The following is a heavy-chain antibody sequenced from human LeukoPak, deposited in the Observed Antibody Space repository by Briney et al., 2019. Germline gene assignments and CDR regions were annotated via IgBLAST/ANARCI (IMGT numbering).Heavy chain of an antibody. V-gene: IGHV3-74*01. CDR2: IDNGGSGT. D-gene: IGHD5-12*01. CDR3: ARDPTDSGYDYYYYYGMDV. CDR1: GFTFSGYW. Sequence: GGSLRLSCAASGFTFSGYWMHWVRQVPEKGLVLVSRIDNGGSGTTYADSVKGRFTVSRDNAKNSLYLQMNSLRAEDTAVYYCARDPTDSGYDYYYYYGMDVWGQGTTVTVSS. J-gene: IGHJ6*02.